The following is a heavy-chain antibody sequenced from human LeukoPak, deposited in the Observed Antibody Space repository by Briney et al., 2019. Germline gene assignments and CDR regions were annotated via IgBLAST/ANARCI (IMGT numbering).Heavy chain of an antibody. V-gene: IGHV4-34*01. CDR3: ARIHDFYSLDV. J-gene: IGHJ6*02. D-gene: IGHD3-3*01. Sequence: SETLSLTCAVYGGSFSGYYWSWIRQPPGKGLEWIGEINHSGSTNYNPSLKSRVTISVDTSKNQFSLKLSSVTAADTAVYYCARIHDFYSLDVWGQGTTVTVSS. CDR2: INHSGST. CDR1: GGSFSGYY.